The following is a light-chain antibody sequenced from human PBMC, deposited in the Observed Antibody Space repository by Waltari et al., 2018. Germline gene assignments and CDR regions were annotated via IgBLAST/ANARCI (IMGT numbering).Light chain of an antibody. V-gene: IGLV1-36*01. CDR1: SYNIGNNA. CDR3: AAWDDSLSGVV. Sequence: QSVLTQPPSVSEAPRQRVTISCSGRSYNIGNNAVNWYQQLPGKAPKLLIYYDDLVPSGVSDRFSGSKSGTSASLAINGLQSDDEADYYCAAWDDSLSGVVFGGGTKLTVL. CDR2: YDD. J-gene: IGLJ2*01.